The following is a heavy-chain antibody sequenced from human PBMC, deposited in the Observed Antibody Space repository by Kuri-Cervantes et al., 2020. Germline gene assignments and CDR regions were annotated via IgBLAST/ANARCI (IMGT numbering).Heavy chain of an antibody. D-gene: IGHD2-8*01. CDR1: GFPLGNFW. CDR3: AKSREAYCTDGVCYTLDY. J-gene: IGHJ4*02. CDR2: IDGDGDST. V-gene: IGHV3-74*01. Sequence: GESLKISCAASGFPLGNFWVYWVRQAPGKGLVWVSRIDGDGDSTAYADSVQGRFTISRDNAKNIVYLQMNSLRAEDTAVYYCAKSREAYCTDGVCYTLDYWGQGTLVTVSS.